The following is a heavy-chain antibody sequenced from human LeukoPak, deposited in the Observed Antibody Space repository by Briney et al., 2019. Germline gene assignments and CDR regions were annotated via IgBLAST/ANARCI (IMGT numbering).Heavy chain of an antibody. V-gene: IGHV1-3*01. J-gene: IGHJ3*02. CDR3: AKRHEYDSSGYYVLGAFDI. CDR1: GYTFTSYA. D-gene: IGHD3-22*01. CDR2: INAGNGNT. Sequence: ASVKVSCKASGYTFTSYAMHWVRQAPGQRLEWMGCINAGNGNTKYSQKFQGRVTITRDTSASTAYMELSSLRSEDTAVYYCAKRHEYDSSGYYVLGAFDIWGQGTMVTVSS.